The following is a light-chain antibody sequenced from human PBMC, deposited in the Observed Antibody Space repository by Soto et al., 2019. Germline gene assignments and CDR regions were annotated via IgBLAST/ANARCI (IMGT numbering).Light chain of an antibody. CDR1: SSNIGSNY. CDR3: AAWDDSLSGYVV. Sequence: QAVVTQPPSASGTPGQRVTISCSGSSSNIGSNYVYWYQQLPGTAPKLLIYRNNQRPSGVPDRSSGSKSGTSASLAISGLRSEDEADYYCAAWDDSLSGYVVFGGGTKVTVL. V-gene: IGLV1-47*01. J-gene: IGLJ2*01. CDR2: RNN.